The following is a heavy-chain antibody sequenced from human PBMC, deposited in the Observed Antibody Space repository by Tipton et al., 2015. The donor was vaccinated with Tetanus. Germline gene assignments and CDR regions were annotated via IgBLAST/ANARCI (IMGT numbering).Heavy chain of an antibody. CDR1: GGSIGRGGYY. CDR2: IYFSGST. CDR3: ARDQARGARGWNYFDC. Sequence: TLSLTCTVSGGSIGRGGYYWSWIRQHPGKGLEWIGDIYFSGSTYYNPSLKSRVTILVDTSKNQFSLKLKPVTAADTAVYYCARDQARGARGWNYFDCWGQGTLVTVSS. J-gene: IGHJ4*02. D-gene: IGHD1-26*01. V-gene: IGHV4-31*03.